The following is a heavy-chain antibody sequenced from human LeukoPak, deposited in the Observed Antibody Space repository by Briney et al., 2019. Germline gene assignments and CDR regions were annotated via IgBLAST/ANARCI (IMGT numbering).Heavy chain of an antibody. Sequence: PGGSLRLSCIASGFTFSNYAMSWVRQAPGKGLEWVSAISGHDGSTYYADSVKGRFTISRDNSEITLYLHMNSLRAEDTAVYYCAREAYYYDSSGYYQLLPFDYWGQGTLVTVSS. CDR1: GFTFSNYA. D-gene: IGHD3-22*01. J-gene: IGHJ4*02. V-gene: IGHV3-23*01. CDR2: ISGHDGST. CDR3: AREAYYYDSSGYYQLLPFDY.